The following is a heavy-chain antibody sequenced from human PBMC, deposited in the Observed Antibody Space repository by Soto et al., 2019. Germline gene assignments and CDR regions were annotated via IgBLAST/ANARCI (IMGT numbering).Heavy chain of an antibody. Sequence: PDVTLRLSCAASGFTSSNARMSWVRQAQGKGLECVGRIKSKTDGGTTDYPAPVKGRFTISRDDSKNTLYLQMNSLKTEDTAVYYCTMAHRYYGFWSGYDSGFDYWGQGTLVTVS. CDR1: GFTSSNAR. D-gene: IGHD3-3*01. V-gene: IGHV3-15*01. J-gene: IGHJ4*02. CDR3: TMAHRYYGFWSGYDSGFDY. CDR2: IKSKTDGGTT.